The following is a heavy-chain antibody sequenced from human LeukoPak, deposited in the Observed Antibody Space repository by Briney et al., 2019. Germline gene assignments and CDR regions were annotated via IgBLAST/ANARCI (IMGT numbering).Heavy chain of an antibody. V-gene: IGHV4-34*01. Sequence: PSETLSLTCAVYGGSFSGYYWSWIRQPPGKGLEWIGEINHSGSTYYNPSLKSRVTISVDTSKNQFSLKLSSVTAADTAVYYCARDRGRYDILTGYRSGRLDYWGQGTLVTVSS. CDR3: ARDRGRYDILTGYRSGRLDY. D-gene: IGHD3-9*01. CDR1: GGSFSGYY. J-gene: IGHJ4*02. CDR2: INHSGST.